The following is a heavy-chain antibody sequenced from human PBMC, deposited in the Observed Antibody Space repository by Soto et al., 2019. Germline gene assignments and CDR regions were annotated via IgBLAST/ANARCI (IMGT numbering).Heavy chain of an antibody. CDR3: AHRRYYGSGSYGMDV. D-gene: IGHD3-10*01. V-gene: IGHV2-5*02. CDR1: GFSLSTSGVG. CDR2: IYWEDDK. J-gene: IGHJ6*02. Sequence: QITLKESGPTLVKPTQTLTLTCTFSGFSLSTSGVGVGWIRQPPGKALEWLALIYWEDDKRYSPSLKSRRTLTQDTSKNQVVLTMPNMDPVDTATDYCAHRRYYGSGSYGMDVWGQGTTVTVSS.